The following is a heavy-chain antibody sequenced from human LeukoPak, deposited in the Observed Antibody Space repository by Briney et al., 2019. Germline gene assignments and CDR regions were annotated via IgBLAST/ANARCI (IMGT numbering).Heavy chain of an antibody. Sequence: GESLKISCKGSGYSFTSYWIGWVRQMPGKGLEWMGIIYPGDSDTRYSPSFQGQVTISADKSISTAYLQWSSLKASDAAMYYCARHKRGRSSGWYWFDPWGQGTLVTVSS. CDR2: IYPGDSDT. D-gene: IGHD6-19*01. CDR1: GYSFTSYW. J-gene: IGHJ5*02. CDR3: ARHKRGRSSGWYWFDP. V-gene: IGHV5-51*01.